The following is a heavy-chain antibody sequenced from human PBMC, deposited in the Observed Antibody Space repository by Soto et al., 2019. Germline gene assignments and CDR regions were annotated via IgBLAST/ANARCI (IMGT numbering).Heavy chain of an antibody. J-gene: IGHJ4*02. CDR3: AKDTYYLESRGYYVFDS. Sequence: QVQLVESGGGVVQPGRSLRLSCAASGFTFSSYGIHWVRQAPGKGLEWVAVISYDGGNKHYADSVQGRFTISRDNSKNTLYLQMNSMRAEDTAVYYCAKDTYYLESRGYYVFDSWGQGNLVTVSS. D-gene: IGHD3-22*01. CDR1: GFTFSSYG. CDR2: ISYDGGNK. V-gene: IGHV3-30*18.